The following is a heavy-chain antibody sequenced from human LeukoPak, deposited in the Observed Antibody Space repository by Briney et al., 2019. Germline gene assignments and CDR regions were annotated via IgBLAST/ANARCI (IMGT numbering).Heavy chain of an antibody. J-gene: IGHJ5*02. V-gene: IGHV4-34*01. CDR3: GRGGDNWNYGWFDP. CDR1: GGSFSGYY. CDR2: INHSGST. D-gene: IGHD1-7*01. Sequence: PSETLSLTCAVYGGSFSGYYWSWIRQPPGKGLEWMGEINHSGSTNYNPSLKSRVTISVDTSKNQFSLKLSSVTAADTAVYYCGRGGDNWNYGWFDPWGQGTLVTVSS.